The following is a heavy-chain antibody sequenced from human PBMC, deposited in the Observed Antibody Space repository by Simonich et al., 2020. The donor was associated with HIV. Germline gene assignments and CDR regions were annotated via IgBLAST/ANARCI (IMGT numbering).Heavy chain of an antibody. CDR2: IDPEDAKT. CDR3: ATKRGNLVGADAFDI. D-gene: IGHD1-26*01. J-gene: IGHJ3*02. Sequence: EVQLVQSGAEVKKPGATVKISCKVSGYTFTDYYIHWVQQAPGEGLEWMELIDPEDAKTIYAEKCQGRVTITADTSTDTAYMELSSLRSEDTAVYYCATKRGNLVGADAFDIWGQGTMVTVSS. CDR1: GYTFTDYY. V-gene: IGHV1-69-2*01.